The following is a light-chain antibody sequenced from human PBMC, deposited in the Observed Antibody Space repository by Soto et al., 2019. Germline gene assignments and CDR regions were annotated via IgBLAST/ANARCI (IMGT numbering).Light chain of an antibody. CDR3: QQYSDWPLT. Sequence: EIVMTQSPATLSVTPGERVTLSCRASQSISSNLAWYRQKPGQAPRLLVYGASTRATGIPARFSGSGSGTEFTLTISSLQSEDFAVYYCQQYSDWPLTFGGGTKVEIK. CDR1: QSISSN. J-gene: IGKJ4*01. CDR2: GAS. V-gene: IGKV3-15*01.